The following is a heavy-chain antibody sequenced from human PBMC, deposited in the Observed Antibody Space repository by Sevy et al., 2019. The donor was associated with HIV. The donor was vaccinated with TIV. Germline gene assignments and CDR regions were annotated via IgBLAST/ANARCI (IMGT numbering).Heavy chain of an antibody. J-gene: IGHJ4*02. CDR1: GDSISSYF. Sequence: SETLSLTCNVSGDSISSYFWSWFRQPPGKGLEWIGYIYYSGSSEYNPSHRSRVTISIDTSKKYLSMKLTSVTAADTAVYYCARDSAVVPRALVYWGQGTLVTVSS. CDR3: ARDSAVVPRALVY. V-gene: IGHV4-59*01. CDR2: IYYSGSS. D-gene: IGHD2-15*01.